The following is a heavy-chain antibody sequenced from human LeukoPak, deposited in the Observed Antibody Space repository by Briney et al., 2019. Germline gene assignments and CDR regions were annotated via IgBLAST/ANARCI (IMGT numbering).Heavy chain of an antibody. J-gene: IGHJ3*02. Sequence: GASVKVSCKASGYTFNGYYMHWVRQAPGQGLEWMGWINPNSGGTNYAQKFQGRVTMTRDTSISTAYMELSRLRSDDTAVYYCTRVVVPADNVGAFDIWGQGTMVTVSS. CDR2: INPNSGGT. D-gene: IGHD2-2*01. V-gene: IGHV1-2*02. CDR1: GYTFNGYY. CDR3: TRVVVPADNVGAFDI.